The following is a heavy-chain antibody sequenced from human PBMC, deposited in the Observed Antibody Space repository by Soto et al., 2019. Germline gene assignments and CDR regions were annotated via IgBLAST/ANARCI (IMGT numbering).Heavy chain of an antibody. Sequence: QVQLVESGGGVVQPGRSLRLSCAASGFTFSSYGMHWVRHAPGKGLEWVAVISYDGSNKYYADSVKGRFTISRDNSKNTLYLQMNSLRAEDTAVYYCAKDGDYVGKYYMDVWGKGTTVTVSS. D-gene: IGHD4-17*01. CDR3: AKDGDYVGKYYMDV. CDR1: GFTFSSYG. J-gene: IGHJ6*03. V-gene: IGHV3-30*18. CDR2: ISYDGSNK.